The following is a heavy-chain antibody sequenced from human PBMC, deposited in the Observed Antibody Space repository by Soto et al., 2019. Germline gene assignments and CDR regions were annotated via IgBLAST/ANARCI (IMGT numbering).Heavy chain of an antibody. D-gene: IGHD5-18*01. J-gene: IGHJ4*02. V-gene: IGHV1-46*01. Sequence: QVQLVQSGAEVRKPGASVNVSCKASGYTFTHYYIHWVRQAPGQGLEWMGIINPNGGVTTYAQKFRAGFTMTRDTSTSTVYMELSSLRSEDSAVYYCATSVNSAMAFDYWGQGTLVTVSS. CDR2: INPNGGVT. CDR3: ATSVNSAMAFDY. CDR1: GYTFTHYY.